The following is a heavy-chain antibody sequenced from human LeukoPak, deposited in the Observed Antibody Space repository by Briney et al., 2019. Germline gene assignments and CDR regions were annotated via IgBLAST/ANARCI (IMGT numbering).Heavy chain of an antibody. J-gene: IGHJ4*02. Sequence: PSETLSLTCTVSGGSISSYYWSWIRQPAGKGLEWIGRIYTSGSTNYNPSLKSRVTMSVDTSKNQFSLKLSSVTAADTAVYYCARISDSSGYYRYFDYWGQGTLVTVSS. CDR1: GGSISSYY. D-gene: IGHD3-22*01. CDR3: ARISDSSGYYRYFDY. CDR2: IYTSGST. V-gene: IGHV4-4*07.